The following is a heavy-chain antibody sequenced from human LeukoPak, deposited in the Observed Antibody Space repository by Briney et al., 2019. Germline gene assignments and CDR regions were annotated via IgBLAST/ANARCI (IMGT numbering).Heavy chain of an antibody. D-gene: IGHD6-19*01. CDR3: ARSVQWLPY. J-gene: IGHJ4*02. CDR2: ISGSRNTM. V-gene: IGHV3-48*03. CDR1: GFHFCSYE. Sequence: GGSLRLSYLASGFHFCSYEMIWLRQCPGKGLEWVSYISGSRNTMYYADTVQGRFPISRDNAKNSLYLQMNSLRAEDTAFYYCARSVQWLPYWGQGTLVTVSS.